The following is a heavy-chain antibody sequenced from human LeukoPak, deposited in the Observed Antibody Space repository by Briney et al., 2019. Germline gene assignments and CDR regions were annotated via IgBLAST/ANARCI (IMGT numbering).Heavy chain of an antibody. V-gene: IGHV3-30*02. CDR1: GFTFSSYG. Sequence: PGGSLRLSCAASGFTFSSYGMHWVRQAPGKGLEWVAFIRYDGSNKYYADSVKGRFTISRDNSKNTLYLQMNGLRAEDTAVYYCAKERFSSSVVPAAIFDYWGQGTLVTVSS. D-gene: IGHD2-2*01. CDR2: IRYDGSNK. J-gene: IGHJ4*02. CDR3: AKERFSSSVVPAAIFDY.